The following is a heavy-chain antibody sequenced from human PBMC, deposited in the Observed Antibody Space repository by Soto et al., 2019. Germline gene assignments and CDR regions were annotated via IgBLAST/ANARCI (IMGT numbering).Heavy chain of an antibody. V-gene: IGHV4-39*01. Sequence: SETLSLTCTVSGGSISNSDYYWGWIRQPPGKGLEWIGSIYYRGSTYYNPSLKSRVTISVDTSKNQFSLKLSSVTAADTALYYCARHTLFGELYYFDYWGQGTLVSVSS. J-gene: IGHJ4*02. CDR2: IYYRGST. CDR1: GGSISNSDYY. D-gene: IGHD3-10*01. CDR3: ARHTLFGELYYFDY.